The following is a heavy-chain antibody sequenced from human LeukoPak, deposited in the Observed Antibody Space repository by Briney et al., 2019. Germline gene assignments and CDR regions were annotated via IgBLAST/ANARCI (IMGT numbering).Heavy chain of an antibody. Sequence: GGSLRLSCTASGLTFDNHGMSWVRQAPGKGLEWVGFIRSKAYGGTTEYAASVKGRFTISRDNSKSIAYLQMNSLKTEDTAVYYCTRRAYDSSGYGWFDPWGQGTLVTVSS. D-gene: IGHD3-22*01. CDR1: GLTFDNHG. V-gene: IGHV3-49*04. J-gene: IGHJ5*02. CDR2: IRSKAYGGTT. CDR3: TRRAYDSSGYGWFDP.